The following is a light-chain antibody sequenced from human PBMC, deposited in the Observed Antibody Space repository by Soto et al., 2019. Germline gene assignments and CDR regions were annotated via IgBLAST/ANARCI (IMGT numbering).Light chain of an antibody. V-gene: IGKV1-5*01. CDR2: DAS. Sequence: DVQMTQSPSTLSASVGDRVTITCRASQSISSWLAWYQQKPVKAPKLLIYDASSLESGVPSRFSGSGAGKEFTLNISSLQPDDFANYYCQQYNSYSTFGQGTKVEIK. CDR3: QQYNSYST. CDR1: QSISSW. J-gene: IGKJ1*01.